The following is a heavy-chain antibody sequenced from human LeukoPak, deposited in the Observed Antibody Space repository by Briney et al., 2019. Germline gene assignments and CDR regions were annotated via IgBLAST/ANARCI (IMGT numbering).Heavy chain of an antibody. Sequence: GGSLRLSCAASGFTLSSYAMHWVRQAPGKGLEWVAVISYDGSNKYYADSVKGRFTISRDNSKNTLYLQMNSLRAEDTAVYYCARVYSSPAGYWGQGTLVTVSS. CDR3: ARVYSSPAGY. D-gene: IGHD6-13*01. CDR2: ISYDGSNK. CDR1: GFTLSSYA. V-gene: IGHV3-30-3*01. J-gene: IGHJ4*02.